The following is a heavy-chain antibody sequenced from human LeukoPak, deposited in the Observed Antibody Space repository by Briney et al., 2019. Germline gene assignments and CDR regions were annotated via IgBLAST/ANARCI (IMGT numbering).Heavy chain of an antibody. J-gene: IGHJ5*02. CDR3: ARRTYGSGTYYYNWFDP. Sequence: SETLSLTRTVTGGSIYSATYYWGWIRQPPGKGLEWIEYIYSGGNTYYNPTITSRVTIAVDASKNQLSLKLSSVTAADTAVYYCARRTYGSGTYYYNWFDPWGQGTLVTVSS. V-gene: IGHV4-39*01. CDR2: IYSGGNT. D-gene: IGHD3-10*01. CDR1: GGSIYSATYY.